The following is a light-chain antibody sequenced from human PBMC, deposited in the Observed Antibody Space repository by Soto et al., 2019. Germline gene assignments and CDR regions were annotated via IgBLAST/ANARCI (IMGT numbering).Light chain of an antibody. V-gene: IGKV3-15*01. CDR2: GAS. Sequence: DIVMTQSPATLSVSPGERVTVSCRASQSVRRNLAWYQQKPGQAPRLLIYGASIRASGVPATFSGSGSGTEFTLTISSVQSEDFAVYYCQQHNDWPPAITFGQGTRLEIK. J-gene: IGKJ5*01. CDR1: QSVRRN. CDR3: QQHNDWPPAIT.